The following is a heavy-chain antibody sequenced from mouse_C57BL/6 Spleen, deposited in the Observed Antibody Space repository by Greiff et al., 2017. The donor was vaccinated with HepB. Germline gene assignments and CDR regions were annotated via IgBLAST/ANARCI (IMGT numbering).Heavy chain of an antibody. CDR1: GYSITSGYY. Sequence: EVQRVESGPGLVKPSQSLSLTCSVTGYSITSGYYWNWIRQFPGNKLEWMGYISYDGSNNYNPSLKNRISITRDTSKNQFFLKLNSVTTEDTATYYCARDHYWYFDVWGTGTTVTVSS. CDR3: ARDHYWYFDV. CDR2: ISYDGSN. J-gene: IGHJ1*03. V-gene: IGHV3-6*01.